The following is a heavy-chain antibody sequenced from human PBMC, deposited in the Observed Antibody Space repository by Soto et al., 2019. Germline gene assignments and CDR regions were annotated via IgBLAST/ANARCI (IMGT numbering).Heavy chain of an antibody. CDR3: AKVRVTTSSRYYFDY. CDR1: GFTFSNYA. D-gene: IGHD4-17*01. Sequence: GGSLRLSCAASGFTFSNYAMSWVRQAPGKGLEWVSGISASGISTDYADSVKGRFTISRDNSKNTLYLQMSSLRVEDTAIYYCAKVRVTTSSRYYFDYWGQGTLVTVSS. J-gene: IGHJ4*02. CDR2: ISASGIST. V-gene: IGHV3-23*01.